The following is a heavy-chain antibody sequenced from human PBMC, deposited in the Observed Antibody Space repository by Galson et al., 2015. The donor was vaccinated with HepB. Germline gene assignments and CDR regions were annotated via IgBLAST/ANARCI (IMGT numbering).Heavy chain of an antibody. CDR1: GYTFTSYG. Sequence: QSGAEVKKPGESLKVSCKASGYTFTSYGISWVRQAPGQGLEWMGWISAYNGNTNYAQKLQGRVTMTTDTSTSTAYMELRSLRSDDTAVYYCARDLPGYDSSGSDYWGQGTLVTVSS. D-gene: IGHD3-22*01. V-gene: IGHV1-18*01. CDR2: ISAYNGNT. CDR3: ARDLPGYDSSGSDY. J-gene: IGHJ4*02.